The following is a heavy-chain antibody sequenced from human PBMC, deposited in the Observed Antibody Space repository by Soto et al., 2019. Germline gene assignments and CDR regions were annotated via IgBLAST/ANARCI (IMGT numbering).Heavy chain of an antibody. D-gene: IGHD2-15*01. V-gene: IGHV4-39*01. CDR2: IFYSGST. CDR3: ARHLGYCSGGSCYSGRLFFDY. Sequence: SETLSLTCTVSGGSISSSSYYWGWIRQPPGKGLEWIGSIFYSGSTYYNPSLKSRVTISVDTSKSQLSLKLRSVTAADTAVYYCARHLGYCSGGSCYSGRLFFDYWGQGTLVTVSS. J-gene: IGHJ4*02. CDR1: GGSISSSSYY.